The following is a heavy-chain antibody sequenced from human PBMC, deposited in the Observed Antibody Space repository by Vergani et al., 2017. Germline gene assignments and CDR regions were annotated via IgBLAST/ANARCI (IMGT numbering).Heavy chain of an antibody. J-gene: IGHJ4*02. CDR1: ESSFISNE. V-gene: IGHV5-51*01. CDR2: INPIDSKV. CDR3: TRHVPCGDGACLHFNH. D-gene: IGHD2-21*01. Sequence: EVMLVQSGAEVKKPGESLQISCKYSESSFISNEIAWVRQMSGKGLQWMGNINPIDSKVAYSPSFQGHAIMSLDKSITTAYLRWRSLKASDTAIYYCTRHVPCGDGACLHFNHWGKGTQVTVSS.